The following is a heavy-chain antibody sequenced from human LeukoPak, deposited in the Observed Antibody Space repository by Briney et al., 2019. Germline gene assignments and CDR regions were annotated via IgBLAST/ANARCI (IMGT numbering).Heavy chain of an antibody. Sequence: GESLKISCKGSGYSFTSYWIGWVRQMPGKGLEWMGIVYPGDSDTRYSPSFQGQVTISADKSISTAYLQWSSLKASDTAMYYCARRYYGSGSYYNWFDPWGQGTLVTVSS. CDR3: ARRYYGSGSYYNWFDP. CDR1: GYSFTSYW. V-gene: IGHV5-51*01. CDR2: VYPGDSDT. J-gene: IGHJ5*02. D-gene: IGHD3-10*01.